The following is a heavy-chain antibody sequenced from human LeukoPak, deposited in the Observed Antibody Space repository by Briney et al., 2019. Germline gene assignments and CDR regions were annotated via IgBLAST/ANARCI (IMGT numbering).Heavy chain of an antibody. V-gene: IGHV1-2*02. Sequence: ASVKVSCKASGYTFTGYYMHWVRQAPGQGLEWMGWINPNSGGTNYAQKFQGRVTMTRDTSISTAYMELSRLRSDDTAVYYCARHGETYGSGSYYNPWGQGTLVTVSS. D-gene: IGHD3-10*01. CDR3: ARHGETYGSGSYYNP. CDR1: GYTFTGYY. CDR2: INPNSGGT. J-gene: IGHJ5*02.